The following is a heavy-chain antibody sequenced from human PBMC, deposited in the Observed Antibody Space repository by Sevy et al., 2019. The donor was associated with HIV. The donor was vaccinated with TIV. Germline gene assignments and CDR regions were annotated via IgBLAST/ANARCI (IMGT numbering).Heavy chain of an antibody. D-gene: IGHD6-6*01. J-gene: IGHJ6*02. V-gene: IGHV4-61*01. Sequence: SETLSLTCTVSGGSVSSGSYYWSWIRQPPGKGLEWIGYIYYSGSTNYHPSLKSRVTISVDTSKNQFSLKLSSVTAADTAVYYCARVGARPEIRYYYYGMDVWGQGTTVTVSS. CDR1: GGSVSSGSYY. CDR2: IYYSGST. CDR3: ARVGARPEIRYYYYGMDV.